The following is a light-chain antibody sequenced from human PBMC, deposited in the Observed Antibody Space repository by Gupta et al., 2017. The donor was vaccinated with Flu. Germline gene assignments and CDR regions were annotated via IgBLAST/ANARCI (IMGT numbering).Light chain of an antibody. CDR2: GAS. CDR3: QQYGSSPQT. CDR1: QTVSRNS. Sequence: ERVILSCRARQTVSRNSLAWYQQKPGQAPRLLIYGASSRATGIPDRYSGSGSGTDFSLTISGLEPEDIAMYYCQQYGSSPQTFGQGTKVEI. V-gene: IGKV3-20*01. J-gene: IGKJ1*01.